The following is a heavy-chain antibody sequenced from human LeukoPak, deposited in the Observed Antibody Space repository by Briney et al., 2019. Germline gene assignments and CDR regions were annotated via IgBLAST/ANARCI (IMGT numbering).Heavy chain of an antibody. J-gene: IGHJ5*02. CDR1: GYSFTSYW. CDR3: ARHRGPKKYSSSWPTGRP. V-gene: IGHV5-51*01. CDR2: IYPGDSDT. D-gene: IGHD6-13*01. Sequence: GESLKISCKGSGYSFTSYWLGWVRQMPGKGLEWMGIIYPGDSDTRYSPSFQGQVTISADKSISTAYLQWSSLKASDTAMYYCARHRGPKKYSSSWPTGRPWGQGTLVTVSS.